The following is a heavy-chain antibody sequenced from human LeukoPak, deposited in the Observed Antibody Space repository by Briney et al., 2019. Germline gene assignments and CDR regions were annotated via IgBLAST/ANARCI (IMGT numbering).Heavy chain of an antibody. CDR2: ISYSGST. J-gene: IGHJ4*02. Sequence: SETLSLTCTVSGGSISSYYWSWIRQPPGKGPEWIGYISYSGSTNYNPSLKSRVTISLDTSKNQFSLRLTSVTAADTAVYYCARVGSGLSAFDYWGQGSLVTISS. V-gene: IGHV4-59*01. D-gene: IGHD3-10*01. CDR3: ARVGSGLSAFDY. CDR1: GGSISSYY.